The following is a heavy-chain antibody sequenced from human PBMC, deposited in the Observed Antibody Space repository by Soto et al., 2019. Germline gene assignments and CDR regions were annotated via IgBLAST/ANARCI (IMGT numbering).Heavy chain of an antibody. CDR3: ARSSFYASGRPLDY. J-gene: IGHJ4*02. CDR2: SSHSGST. V-gene: IGHV4-4*02. D-gene: IGHD3-10*01. CDR1: GGSISSSNW. Sequence: PSETLSLTCAVSGGSISSSNWWSWVRQPPGKGLEWIGESSHSGSTIYNPSLKSRVTISVDKSKNQFSLKLSSVTAADTAVYYCARSSFYASGRPLDYWGQGTKVTV.